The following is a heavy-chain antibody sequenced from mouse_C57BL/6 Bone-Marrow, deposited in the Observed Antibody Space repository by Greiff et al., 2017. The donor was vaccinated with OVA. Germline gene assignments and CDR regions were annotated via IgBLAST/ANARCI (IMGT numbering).Heavy chain of an antibody. CDR3: AREGRLLRGFAY. CDR1: GFTFSSYA. D-gene: IGHD2-3*01. J-gene: IGHJ3*01. V-gene: IGHV5-4*01. Sequence: EVKLQESGGGLVKPGGSLKLSCAASGFTFSSYAMSWVRQTPEKRLEWVATISDGGSYTYYPDNVKGRFTISRDNAKNNLYLQMSQLKSEDTAMDYCAREGRLLRGFAYWGQGTLVTVSA. CDR2: ISDGGSYT.